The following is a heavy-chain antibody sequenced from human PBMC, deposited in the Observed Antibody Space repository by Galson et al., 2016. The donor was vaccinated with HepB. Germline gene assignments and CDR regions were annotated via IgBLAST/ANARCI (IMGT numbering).Heavy chain of an antibody. D-gene: IGHD4-23*01. CDR2: IRSNAYGGTT. CDR3: TRGGKGYGMDV. Sequence: SLRLSCAASGFTFGDYAMSWVRQAPGKGLEWVGFIRSNAYGGTTEYAASVKGRFTISRDDSKSIPYLKMNSLKTEATAVYYCTRGGKGYGMDVWGQGTTVTVSS. CDR1: GFTFGDYA. J-gene: IGHJ6*02. V-gene: IGHV3-49*04.